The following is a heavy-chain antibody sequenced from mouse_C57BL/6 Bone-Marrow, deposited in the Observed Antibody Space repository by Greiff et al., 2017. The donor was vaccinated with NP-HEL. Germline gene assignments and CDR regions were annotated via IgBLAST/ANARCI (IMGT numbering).Heavy chain of an antibody. CDR2: IYPGSGST. V-gene: IGHV1-55*01. CDR1: GYTFTSYW. J-gene: IGHJ3*01. Sequence: QVQLKQPGAELVKPGASVKMSCKASGYTFTSYWITWVKQRPGQGLVWIGDIYPGSGSTNYNEKFKSKATLTVDTSSSTAYMQLSSLTSEDSAVYYCARRVTTPFAYWGKGTLVTVSA. CDR3: ARRVTTPFAY. D-gene: IGHD2-2*01.